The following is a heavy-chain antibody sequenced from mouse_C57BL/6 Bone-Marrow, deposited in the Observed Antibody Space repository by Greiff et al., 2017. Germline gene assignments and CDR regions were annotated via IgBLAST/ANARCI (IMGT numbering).Heavy chain of an antibody. CDR1: GYTFTSYW. J-gene: IGHJ3*01. V-gene: IGHV1-69*01. Sequence: QVQLQQPGAELVMPGASVKLSCKASGYTFTSYWMHWVKQRPGQGLEWIGEIDPSDSYTNYNQKFKGKSTLTVDKSSSTAYMQLSSLTSEDSAVYYCAREGMLSAWFACWGQGTLVTVSA. D-gene: IGHD3-2*02. CDR2: IDPSDSYT. CDR3: AREGMLSAWFAC.